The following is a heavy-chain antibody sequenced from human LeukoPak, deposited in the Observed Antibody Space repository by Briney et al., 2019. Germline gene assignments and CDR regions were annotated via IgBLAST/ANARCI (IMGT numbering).Heavy chain of an antibody. J-gene: IGHJ4*02. D-gene: IGHD6-25*01. CDR2: FYRGETT. V-gene: IGHV3-53*01. Sequence: GGSLRVSCAASGFSVSSSCMSWVRQAPGKGLEWVSAFYRGETTYYADSVKGRFTIPRDISRNTLYLQMNSLRAEDTAVYYCARQRSDYSIFDDWGQGTLVTVSS. CDR1: GFSVSSSC. CDR3: ARQRSDYSIFDD.